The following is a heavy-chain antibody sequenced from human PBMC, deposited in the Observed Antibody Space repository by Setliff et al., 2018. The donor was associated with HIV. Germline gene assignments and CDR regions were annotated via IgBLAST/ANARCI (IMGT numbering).Heavy chain of an antibody. Sequence: VASVKVSCKASGYTFTSYYIHWVRQAPGQGLEWMGWMNPDSGNTNYAQKVQGRVTMTTDTSTSTAYMELRSLRSDDTAVYYCARSEGQWLRPEGALCDYWGQGTLVTVSS. CDR3: ARSEGQWLRPEGALCDY. J-gene: IGHJ4*02. V-gene: IGHV1-18*04. CDR2: MNPDSGNT. D-gene: IGHD5-12*01. CDR1: GYTFTSYY.